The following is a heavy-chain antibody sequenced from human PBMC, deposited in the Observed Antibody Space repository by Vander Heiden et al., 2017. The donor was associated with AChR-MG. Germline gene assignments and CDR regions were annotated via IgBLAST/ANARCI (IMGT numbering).Heavy chain of an antibody. CDR3: AGWGVIAAAGLEFDP. CDR2: INPKSGGT. J-gene: IGHJ5*02. V-gene: IGHV1-2*02. Sequence: QVHLVQSGAEVKKPGASVKVSCKASGYTFTDYYMHWVRQAPGQGLEWMGWINPKSGGTNYAQKFQGRVTMTRDTSISTAYMELSRLRSDDTAVYYCAGWGVIAAAGLEFDPWRQGTLVTVSS. CDR1: GYTFTDYY. D-gene: IGHD6-13*01.